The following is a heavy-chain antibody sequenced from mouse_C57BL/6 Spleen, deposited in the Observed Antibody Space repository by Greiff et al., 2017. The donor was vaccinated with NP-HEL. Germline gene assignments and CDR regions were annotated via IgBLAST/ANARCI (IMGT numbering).Heavy chain of an antibody. CDR1: GYSFTDYN. D-gene: IGHD1-1*01. CDR2: INPNYGTT. V-gene: IGHV1-39*01. Sequence: VQLQQSGPELVKPGASVKISCKASGYSFTDYNMNWVKQSNGKSLEWIGVINPNYGTTSYNQKFKGKATLTVDQSSSTAYMQLNSLTSEDSAVYYCAIRTTVVEDYYWYFDVWSTGTTVTVSS. J-gene: IGHJ1*03. CDR3: AIRTTVVEDYYWYFDV.